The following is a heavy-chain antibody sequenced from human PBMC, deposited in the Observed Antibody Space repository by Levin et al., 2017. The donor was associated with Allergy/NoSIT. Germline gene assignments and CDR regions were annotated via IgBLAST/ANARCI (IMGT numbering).Heavy chain of an antibody. V-gene: IGHV5-51*01. CDR1: GYSFTNNW. Sequence: GESLKISCKGSGYSFTNNWIGWVRQMPGKGLEWMGIIFPGDSDTRYSPSFQGRVTISVDKSVSTAYLQWTSLEASDTAISYFATTSAAGALYYFDHWCQGTLVTVSS. CDR3: ATTSAAGALYYFDH. J-gene: IGHJ4*02. D-gene: IGHD6-13*01. CDR2: IFPGDSDT.